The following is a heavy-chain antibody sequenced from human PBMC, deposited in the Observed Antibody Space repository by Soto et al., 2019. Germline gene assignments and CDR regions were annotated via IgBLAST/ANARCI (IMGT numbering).Heavy chain of an antibody. CDR3: ARGIVVVPAAMHVWFDP. CDR1: GYTFTTYG. V-gene: IGHV1-18*01. J-gene: IGHJ5*02. Sequence: ASVKVSCKASGYTFTTYGVSWGRQAPGQGLEWMGWISADNGNTNYAQKFQGRVTITRDTSASTAYMELSSLRSEDTAVYYCARGIVVVPAAMHVWFDPWGQGTLVTVSS. CDR2: ISADNGNT. D-gene: IGHD2-2*01.